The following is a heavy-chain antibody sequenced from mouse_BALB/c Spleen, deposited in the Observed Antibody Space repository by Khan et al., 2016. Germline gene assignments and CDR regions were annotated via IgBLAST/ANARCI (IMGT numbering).Heavy chain of an antibody. V-gene: IGHV10S3*01. CDR1: GFTFNTNA. Sequence: EVQLVETGGGLVQPKGSLKLSCAASGFTFNTNAMNWVRQAPGKGLEWVARIRSKSNNYATYYADSVKDRFTISRDDSQSMLYLQMNNLKTEDTAMYYGVRERPYYRLQGTFDYWGQGTTLTVSS. CDR3: VRERPYYRLQGTFDY. CDR2: IRSKSNNYAT. D-gene: IGHD2-14*01. J-gene: IGHJ2*01.